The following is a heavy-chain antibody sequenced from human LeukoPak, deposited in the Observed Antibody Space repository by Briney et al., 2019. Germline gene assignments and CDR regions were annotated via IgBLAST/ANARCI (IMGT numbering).Heavy chain of an antibody. V-gene: IGHV3-21*01. CDR1: GFTFSSYS. J-gene: IGHJ4*02. CDR3: ARGDYGDYENYFDY. Sequence: PGGSLRLSCAASGFTFSSYSMNWVRQAPGKGLEWVSSISSSSSYIYYADSVKGRFTISRDNAKNSLYLQMNGLRAEDTAVYYCARGDYGDYENYFDYWGQGTLVTVSS. D-gene: IGHD4-17*01. CDR2: ISSSSSYI.